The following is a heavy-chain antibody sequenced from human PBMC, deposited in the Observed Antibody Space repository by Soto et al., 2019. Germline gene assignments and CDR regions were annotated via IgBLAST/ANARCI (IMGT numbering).Heavy chain of an antibody. Sequence: GGSLRLSCAASGFTFSSYSMNWVRQAPGKGLEWVSSISSSSSYIYYADSVKGRFTISRDNAKNSLYLQMNSLRAEDTAVYYCAMSSTVTTYYYYYGMDVWGQGTTVTVSS. J-gene: IGHJ6*02. CDR2: ISSSSSYI. CDR1: GFTFSSYS. CDR3: AMSSTVTTYYYYYGMDV. D-gene: IGHD4-17*01. V-gene: IGHV3-21*04.